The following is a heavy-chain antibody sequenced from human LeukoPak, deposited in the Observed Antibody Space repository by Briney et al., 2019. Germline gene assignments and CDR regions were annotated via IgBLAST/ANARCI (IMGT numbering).Heavy chain of an antibody. CDR3: ARDVWCRVFYYGMDV. V-gene: IGHV3-9*01. D-gene: IGHD2-21*01. CDR1: GFSFDDYA. CDR2: IRWYSGNI. J-gene: IGHJ6*02. Sequence: GGSLRLSCAASGFSFDDYAMHWVRQAPGKGLEWVSSIRWYSGNIGYADSVKGRFSISRDNAKHTLYLQMNSLRTDDTALYFCARDVWCRVFYYGMDVWGQGTTVAVSS.